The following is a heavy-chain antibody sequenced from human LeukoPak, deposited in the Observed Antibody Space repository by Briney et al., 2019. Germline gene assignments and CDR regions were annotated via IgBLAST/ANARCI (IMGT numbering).Heavy chain of an antibody. CDR1: GFTFSSYA. D-gene: IGHD5-12*01. J-gene: IGHJ4*02. V-gene: IGHV3-23*01. Sequence: TGGSLRLSCAASGFTFSSYAMTWVRQAPGKGLEWVSGISGSGDSTYYADSVKGRFTISRDNSKNTLYLQMNSLRAEDTAVYYCARVTNVDIVAFDYWGQGTLVTVSS. CDR3: ARVTNVDIVAFDY. CDR2: ISGSGDST.